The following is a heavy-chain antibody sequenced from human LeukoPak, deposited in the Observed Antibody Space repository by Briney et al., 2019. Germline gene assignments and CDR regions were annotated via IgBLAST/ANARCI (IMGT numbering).Heavy chain of an antibody. V-gene: IGHV4-39*01. J-gene: IGHJ4*02. CDR2: IYYSGST. CDR1: GGSISSSSYY. CDR3: ARITGNPDY. Sequence: NPSETLSLTCTVYGGSISSSSYYWGWIRQPPGKGLEWIGSIYYSGSTYYNPSLKSRVTISVDTSKNQFSLKLSSVTAADTAVHYCARITGNPDYWGQGTLVTVSS. D-gene: IGHD1-20*01.